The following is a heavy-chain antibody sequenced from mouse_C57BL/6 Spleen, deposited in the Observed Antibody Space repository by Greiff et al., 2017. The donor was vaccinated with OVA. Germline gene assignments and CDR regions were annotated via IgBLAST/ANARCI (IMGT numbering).Heavy chain of an antibody. Sequence: QVQLKQPGTELVKPGASVKLSCKASGYTFTSYWMHWVKQRPGQGLEWIGNINPSNGGTNYNEKFKSKATLTVDTSSSTAYMQLSSLTSEDSAVYYCARWGSYWYFDVWGTGTTVTVSS. J-gene: IGHJ1*03. V-gene: IGHV1-53*01. CDR1: GYTFTSYW. CDR2: INPSNGGT. CDR3: ARWGSYWYFDV.